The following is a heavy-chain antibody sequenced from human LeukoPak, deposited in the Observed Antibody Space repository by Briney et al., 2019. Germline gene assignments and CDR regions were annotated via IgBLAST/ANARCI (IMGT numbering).Heavy chain of an antibody. Sequence: GGSLRLSCAASGLTFSSYSMNWVRQAPGKGLEWVSSISASAAMTYYADSVRGRFTVSRDNSNNTLYLQMSSLTAADTAVYYCAKDRSIGTYYTFDHWGQGTLVTVSS. J-gene: IGHJ4*02. V-gene: IGHV3-23*01. CDR1: GLTFSSYS. CDR3: AKDRSIGTYYTFDH. D-gene: IGHD1-26*01. CDR2: ISASAAMT.